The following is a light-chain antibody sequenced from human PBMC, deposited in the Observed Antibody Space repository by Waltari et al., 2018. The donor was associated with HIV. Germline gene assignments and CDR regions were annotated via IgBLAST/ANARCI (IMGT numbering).Light chain of an antibody. CDR3: QQAHRFPLT. CDR2: DAS. CDR1: QRISTW. Sequence: DIQMTQSPSSVSASVGDRVTITCRASQRISTWLAWYQQKPGKAPSLLISDASSLQSGVPSRFSGSGSGTDFTLTISSLQPEDFATYYCQQAHRFPLTFGGGTKVEIK. J-gene: IGKJ4*01. V-gene: IGKV1-12*01.